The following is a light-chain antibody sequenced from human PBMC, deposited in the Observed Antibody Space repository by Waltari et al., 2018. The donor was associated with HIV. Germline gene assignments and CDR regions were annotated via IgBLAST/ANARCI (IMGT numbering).Light chain of an antibody. CDR1: QDISKS. CDR2: DAS. Sequence: DVQVTQSPSSLSASVGDRVTITCQASQDISKSLSWYQQRPGKAPKLLIYDASNLDRGVPPRFSGTGSGTHFTFTINTLQPEDAATYYCQYYGNLPPFTFGPGTKVDIK. J-gene: IGKJ3*01. V-gene: IGKV1-33*01. CDR3: QYYGNLPPFT.